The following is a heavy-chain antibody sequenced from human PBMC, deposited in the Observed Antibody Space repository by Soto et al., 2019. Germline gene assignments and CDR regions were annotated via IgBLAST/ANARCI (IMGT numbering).Heavy chain of an antibody. D-gene: IGHD2-21*02. CDR1: GDSVSSNRYV. CDR3: ARTRDSLFAY. J-gene: IGHJ4*02. CDR2: TYYRSKWNN. Sequence: SQTLSLTCAISGDSVSSNRYVWNWIRQSPSRGLEWLGRTYYRSKWNNDYAVSVKSRITVNADTSKNQFSLQLNSVTPEDTAVYYCARTRDSLFAYWGQGILVTVSS. V-gene: IGHV6-1*01.